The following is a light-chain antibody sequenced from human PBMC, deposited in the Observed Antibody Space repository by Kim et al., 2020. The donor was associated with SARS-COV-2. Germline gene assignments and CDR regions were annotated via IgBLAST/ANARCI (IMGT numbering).Light chain of an antibody. CDR3: SAWDDSLNGRL. Sequence: GHGVTFSCSGSSSNSGSYTVNWYQQLPGTAPKLLIYSNSQRPSGVPDRFSGSKSGTSASLVISGLRSEDEADYYCSAWDDSLNGRLYGGGTQLTVL. CDR1: SSNSGSYT. J-gene: IGLJ3*02. V-gene: IGLV1-44*01. CDR2: SNS.